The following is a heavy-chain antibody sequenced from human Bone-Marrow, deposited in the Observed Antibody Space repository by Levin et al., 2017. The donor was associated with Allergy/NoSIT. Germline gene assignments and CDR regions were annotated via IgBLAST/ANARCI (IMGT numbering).Heavy chain of an antibody. CDR3: AKDFSGDEWPYGLDV. CDR1: GFTFRNYA. Sequence: GESLKISCETSGFTFRNYAMNWIRQAPGKGLEWVSGIGSIETYTYYAESVKGRFTISRDTSENTLYLQMNSLTADDTAVYYCAKDFSGDEWPYGLDVCGQGTTVTVSS. V-gene: IGHV3-23*01. J-gene: IGHJ6*02. CDR2: IGSIETYT. D-gene: IGHD1-26*01.